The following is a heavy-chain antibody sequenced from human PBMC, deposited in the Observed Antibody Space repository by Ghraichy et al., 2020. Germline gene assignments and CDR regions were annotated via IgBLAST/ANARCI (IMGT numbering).Heavy chain of an antibody. CDR2: IKQDGSEK. Sequence: VTNIKQDGSEKYYVDSVKGRFTISRDNAKNSLYLQMNSLRAEDTAVYYCAREDDYGDYDYWYFDLFGRGTLATVS. D-gene: IGHD4-17*01. CDR3: AREDDYGDYDYWYFDL. V-gene: IGHV3-7*03. J-gene: IGHJ2*01.